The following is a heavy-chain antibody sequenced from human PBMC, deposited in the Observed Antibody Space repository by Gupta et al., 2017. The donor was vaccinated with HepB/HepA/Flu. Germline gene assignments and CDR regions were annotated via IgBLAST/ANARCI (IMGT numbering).Heavy chain of an antibody. Sequence: QVQLVESGGGVVQPGGSLRLSCEASGFIFGNYGMNWVRQALGKGPEWLAAIWYDGSNESYADSVKGRFTISRDKSKNTLYLQMNSLRVDDTAVYYCARGSESGDYDWGQGTLVTVSS. CDR2: IWYDGSNE. V-gene: IGHV3-33*01. CDR3: ARGSESGDYD. D-gene: IGHD4-17*01. CDR1: GFIFGNYG. J-gene: IGHJ4*02.